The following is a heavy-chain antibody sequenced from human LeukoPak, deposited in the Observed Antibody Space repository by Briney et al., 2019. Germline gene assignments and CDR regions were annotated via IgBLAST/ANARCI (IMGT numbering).Heavy chain of an antibody. J-gene: IGHJ4*02. D-gene: IGHD3-10*01. Sequence: PGGSLRLSCAASGVTFSSYEMNWVRQAPGKGREWVSYISNSGNTIYYADSVKGRFTISRDNAKNSLYLQMNSLRAEDTAVYYCARRSRGTGSWYYFDYWGQGTLVTVSS. CDR2: ISNSGNTI. CDR1: GVTFSSYE. V-gene: IGHV3-48*03. CDR3: ARRSRGTGSWYYFDY.